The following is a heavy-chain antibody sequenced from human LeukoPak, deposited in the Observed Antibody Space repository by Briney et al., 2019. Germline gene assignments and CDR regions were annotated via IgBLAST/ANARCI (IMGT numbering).Heavy chain of an antibody. J-gene: IGHJ4*02. V-gene: IGHV1-46*01. D-gene: IGHD3-10*01. CDR2: INPSGGST. Sequence: ASVKVSCKASGYTFTTYFMHWVRQAPGQGLEWMGVINPSGGSTSYAQRFQGRLTMTRDTSTSTVYMELGSLRSEDTAVYHCARGRGSGTYSARDFDYWGQGTLVTVSS. CDR1: GYTFTTYF. CDR3: ARGRGSGTYSARDFDY.